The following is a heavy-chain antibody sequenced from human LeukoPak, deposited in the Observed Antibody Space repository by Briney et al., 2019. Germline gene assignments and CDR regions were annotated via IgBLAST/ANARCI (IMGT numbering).Heavy chain of an antibody. V-gene: IGHV5-51*01. J-gene: IGHJ6*02. Sequence: GESLKISCKGSGYSFTSYWIGWVRQMPGKGLEWMGIIYPGDSDTRYSPSFQGQVTISADKSISTAYLQWSSLKASDTAMYYCARQSYKSRHTYYYDSTYGMDVWGQGTTVTVSS. D-gene: IGHD3-22*01. CDR3: ARQSYKSRHTYYYDSTYGMDV. CDR2: IYPGDSDT. CDR1: GYSFTSYW.